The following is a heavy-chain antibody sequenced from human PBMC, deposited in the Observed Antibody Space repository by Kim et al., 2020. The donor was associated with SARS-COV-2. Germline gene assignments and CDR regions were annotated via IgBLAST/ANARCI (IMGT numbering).Heavy chain of an antibody. CDR1: GFTFSSYG. CDR2: IWYDGSNK. D-gene: IGHD1-26*01. V-gene: IGHV3-33*01. Sequence: GGSLRLSCAASGFTFSSYGMHWVRQAPGKGLEWVAVIWYDGSNKYYADSVKGRFTISRDNSKNTLYLQMNSLRAEDTAVYYCARSEGAQWELHHSAFDYWGQGTLVTVSS. J-gene: IGHJ4*02. CDR3: ARSEGAQWELHHSAFDY.